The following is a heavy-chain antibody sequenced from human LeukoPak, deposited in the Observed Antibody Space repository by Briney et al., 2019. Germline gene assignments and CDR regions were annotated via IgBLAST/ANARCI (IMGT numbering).Heavy chain of an antibody. CDR1: GFSLSTSGVG. Sequence: SGPTLVNPTQTLTLTCTFSGFSLSTSGVGVGWIRQPPGKALEWLALIYWNDDKRYSPSLKSRLTITKDTSKNQVVLTMTNMDPVDTATYYCAHSIVAVPAAIGWFDPWGQGTLVTVSS. J-gene: IGHJ5*02. V-gene: IGHV2-5*01. CDR2: IYWNDDK. D-gene: IGHD2-2*02. CDR3: AHSIVAVPAAIGWFDP.